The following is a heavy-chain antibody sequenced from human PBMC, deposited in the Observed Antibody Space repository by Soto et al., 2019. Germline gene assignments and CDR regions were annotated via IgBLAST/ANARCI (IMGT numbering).Heavy chain of an antibody. V-gene: IGHV3-9*01. J-gene: IGHJ4*02. CDR2: ISWNSGSI. CDR1: GFTFDDYA. Sequence: EVQLVESGGGLVQPGRSLRLSCAASGFTFDDYAMHWVRQAPGKGLEWVSGISWNSGSIGYADSVKGRFTISRDNAKNSLYLQMNSLRAEDTALYYCAKAAEAVAGTFDYWGQGTLVTVSS. D-gene: IGHD6-19*01. CDR3: AKAAEAVAGTFDY.